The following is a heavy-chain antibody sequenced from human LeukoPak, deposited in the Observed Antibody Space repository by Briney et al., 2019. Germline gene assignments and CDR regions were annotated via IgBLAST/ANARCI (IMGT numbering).Heavy chain of an antibody. Sequence: ASVTVSCKASGYTFTSYGISWVRQAPGQGLEWMGWISAYNGNTNHAQKLQGRVTMTTDTSTSTAYMELRSLRSDDTAVYYCARDIVVVPAAYFDYWGQGTLVTVSS. J-gene: IGHJ4*02. CDR2: ISAYNGNT. CDR3: ARDIVVVPAAYFDY. V-gene: IGHV1-18*01. D-gene: IGHD2-2*01. CDR1: GYTFTSYG.